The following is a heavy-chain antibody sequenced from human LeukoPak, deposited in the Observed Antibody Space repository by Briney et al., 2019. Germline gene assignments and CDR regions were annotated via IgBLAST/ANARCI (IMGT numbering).Heavy chain of an antibody. V-gene: IGHV3-11*01. CDR1: GFTISNYY. J-gene: IGHJ6*02. CDR2: ISSGGSTI. CDR3: ARDRASRYGMDV. Sequence: GGSLTLSCAPSGFTISNYYMSWIRHAPRKGQERVSYISSGGSTIDYTDCVKGRFTISRDNAKNSLYLQMNGLRAEDTAVYYCARDRASRYGMDVWGQGTTVTVSS. D-gene: IGHD3-10*01.